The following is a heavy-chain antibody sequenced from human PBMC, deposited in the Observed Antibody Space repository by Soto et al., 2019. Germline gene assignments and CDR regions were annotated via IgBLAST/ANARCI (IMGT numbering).Heavy chain of an antibody. Sequence: PSETLSLTCTVSGGSISSSSYYWGWIRQPPGKGLEWIGSIYYSGSTYYNPSLKSRVTISVDTSKNQFSLKLSSVTAADTAVYYCARPCQGDCQNENWGQGTLVTVSS. CDR2: IYYSGST. J-gene: IGHJ4*02. V-gene: IGHV4-39*01. D-gene: IGHD2-21*01. CDR3: ARPCQGDCQNEN. CDR1: GGSISSSSYY.